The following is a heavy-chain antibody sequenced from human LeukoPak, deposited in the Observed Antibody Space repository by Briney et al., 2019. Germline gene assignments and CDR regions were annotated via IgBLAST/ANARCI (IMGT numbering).Heavy chain of an antibody. Sequence: GGSLRLSCAASGFTFSSYAMHWVRQAPGKGLEWVAVISYDGSNKYYADSVKGRFTISRDNSKNTLYLQMNSLRAEDTAVYYCARTFCYDSSGYREYFQHWGQGTLVTVSS. J-gene: IGHJ1*01. D-gene: IGHD3-22*01. V-gene: IGHV3-30-3*01. CDR3: ARTFCYDSSGYREYFQH. CDR1: GFTFSSYA. CDR2: ISYDGSNK.